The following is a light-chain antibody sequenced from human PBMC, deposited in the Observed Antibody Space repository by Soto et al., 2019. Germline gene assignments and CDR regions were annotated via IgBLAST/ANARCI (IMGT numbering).Light chain of an antibody. J-gene: IGLJ2*01. V-gene: IGLV2-11*01. Sequence: QSALTQPRSVSGSPGQSVTISCTGTSSDVGGYNYVSWYQQHPGKAPKLMIYDVTKRPSGVPDRFSASKSGNTASLTISGLQAEDEADYYCCSYAGSYTLVVFGGGTKLTLL. CDR1: SSDVGGYNY. CDR2: DVT. CDR3: CSYAGSYTLVV.